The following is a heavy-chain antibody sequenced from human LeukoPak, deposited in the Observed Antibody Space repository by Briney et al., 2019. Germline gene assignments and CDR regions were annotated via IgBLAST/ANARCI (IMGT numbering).Heavy chain of an antibody. J-gene: IGHJ4*02. CDR1: GFTFSSYT. CDR2: ISSSSKYI. D-gene: IGHD2/OR15-2a*01. CDR3: ARDRTLSDY. V-gene: IGHV3-21*01. Sequence: PGGSLRLSCAASGFTFSSYTMNWVRQAPGKGLEWVSSISSSSKYIYYADSVKSRFTISRDNAKNSLYLQMNSLRAEDTAVYYCARDRTLSDYWGQGTLVTVSS.